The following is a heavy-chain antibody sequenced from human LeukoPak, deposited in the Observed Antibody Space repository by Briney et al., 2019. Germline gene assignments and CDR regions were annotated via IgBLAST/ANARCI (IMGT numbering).Heavy chain of an antibody. J-gene: IGHJ3*02. CDR2: ISAYNDKI. D-gene: IGHD3-3*01. V-gene: IGHV1-18*01. CDR1: GYTLISYG. Sequence: ASVKVSCKTSGYTLISYGLTWMRQAPGQGFEWVGWISAYNDKINYAQKFQGRVTITADTSTRTAYMELRSLRSDDTAVYYCARRSVLNAFDIWGQGTMVTVSS. CDR3: ARRSVLNAFDI.